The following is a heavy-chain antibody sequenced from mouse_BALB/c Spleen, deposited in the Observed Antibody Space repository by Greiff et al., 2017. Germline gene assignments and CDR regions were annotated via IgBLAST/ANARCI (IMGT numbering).Heavy chain of an antibody. D-gene: IGHD2-1*01. V-gene: IGHV1-80*01. CDR1: GYAFSSYW. CDR2: IYPGDGDT. CDR3: ARDGNYDYAMDY. Sequence: QVQLQQSGAELVRPGSSVKISCKASGYAFSSYWMNLVKQRPGQGLEWIGQIYPGDGDTNYNGKFKGKATLTADKSSSTAYMQLSSLTSEDSAVYFCARDGNYDYAMDYWGQGTSVTVSS. J-gene: IGHJ4*01.